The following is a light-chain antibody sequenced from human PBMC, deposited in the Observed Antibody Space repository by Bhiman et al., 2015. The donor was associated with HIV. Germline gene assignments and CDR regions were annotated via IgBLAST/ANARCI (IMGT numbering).Light chain of an antibody. CDR3: GTWDSSLSVWV. CDR2: DNN. J-gene: IGLJ3*02. Sequence: QSVLTQPPSVSAAPGQKVTLSCSGTSSTIGSYYVYWYQQLPGTAPKLLIYDNNKRPSGIPDRFSASKSGTSAALGITGLQTGDEADYYCGTWDSSLSVWVFGGGTNLTVL. CDR1: SSTIGSYY. V-gene: IGLV1-51*01.